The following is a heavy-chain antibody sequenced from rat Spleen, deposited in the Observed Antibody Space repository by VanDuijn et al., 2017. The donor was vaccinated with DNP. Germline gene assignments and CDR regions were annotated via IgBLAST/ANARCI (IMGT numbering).Heavy chain of an antibody. CDR2: ISYDGGIT. CDR3: AKAGGFSPWYFDY. Sequence: EVQLVESGGALVQPGRSMKLSCAASGFTFSDYNMAWVRQAPKRGLEWVAYISYDGGITNYGDSVKGRFTISRDNAKSTLYLQMDSLRSEETATYYCAKAGGFSPWYFDYWGQGVMVTVSS. D-gene: IGHD1-11*01. CDR1: GFTFSDYN. J-gene: IGHJ2*01. V-gene: IGHV5-7*01.